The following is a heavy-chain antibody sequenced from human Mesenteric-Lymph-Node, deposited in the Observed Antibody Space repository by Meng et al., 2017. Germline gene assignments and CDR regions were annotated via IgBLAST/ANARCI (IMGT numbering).Heavy chain of an antibody. Sequence: LSLTCTVSGGSISSSSYYWGWIRQPPGKGLEWVAVISSEGGSGSYADSGKGRFTFSRDNSQDTLFLQMNSLRVEDTAVYYCAREIHSSGRAGTFEIWGQGTMVTVSS. V-gene: IGHV3-30*03. CDR3: AREIHSSGRAGTFEI. CDR2: ISSEGGSG. J-gene: IGHJ3*02. CDR1: GGSISSSS. D-gene: IGHD3-22*01.